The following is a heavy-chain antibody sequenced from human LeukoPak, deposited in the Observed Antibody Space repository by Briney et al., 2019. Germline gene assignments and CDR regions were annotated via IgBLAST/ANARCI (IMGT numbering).Heavy chain of an antibody. J-gene: IGHJ6*03. CDR3: ASGHSGYELYYYYYYMDV. D-gene: IGHD5-12*01. CDR2: INHSGST. V-gene: IGHV4-34*01. Sequence: SETLSLTCAVYGVSFSGYYWSWIRQPPGKGLEWIGEINHSGSTNYNPSLKSRVTISVDTSKNQFSQKLSSVTAADTAVYYCASGHSGYELYYYYYYMDVWGKGTTVTVSS. CDR1: GVSFSGYY.